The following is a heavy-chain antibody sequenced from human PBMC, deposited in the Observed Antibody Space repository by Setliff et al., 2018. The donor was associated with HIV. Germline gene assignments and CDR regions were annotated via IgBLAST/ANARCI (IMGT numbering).Heavy chain of an antibody. CDR2: IYHSEYT. CDR1: GGSISSDNW. CDR3: ARDLSLENLGFFDY. Sequence: SETLSLTCAVSGGSISSDNWWTWVRQPPGKGLEWIGEIYHSEYTNYNASLKSRVSMSVDKSKNQFSLKLSSVTAADTAVYYCARDLSLENLGFFDYWGQGTLVTVSS. D-gene: IGHD6-19*01. V-gene: IGHV4-4*02. J-gene: IGHJ4*02.